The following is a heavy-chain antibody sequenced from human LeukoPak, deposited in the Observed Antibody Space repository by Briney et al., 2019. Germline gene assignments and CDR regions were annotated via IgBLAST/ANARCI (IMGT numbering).Heavy chain of an antibody. CDR3: ARADYRGNYLVY. J-gene: IGHJ4*02. V-gene: IGHV3-74*01. CDR2: INSDGSTT. Sequence: GRSLRLSCAASAFTFSSYWMHWVRQAPGKGLVWVSRINSDGSTTTYADSVKGRFTISRDNAKNTLYLQMNSLRAEDTAVYYCARADYRGNYLVYWGQGTLVTVSS. D-gene: IGHD1-26*01. CDR1: AFTFSSYW.